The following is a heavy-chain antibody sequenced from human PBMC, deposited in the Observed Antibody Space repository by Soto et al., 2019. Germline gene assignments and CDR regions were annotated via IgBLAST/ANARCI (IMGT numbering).Heavy chain of an antibody. CDR3: ASVTLRFSYGIDV. CDR1: VLTFSNSE. CDR2: ISKSGSVI. D-gene: IGHD3-3*01. J-gene: IGHJ6*02. V-gene: IGHV3-48*03. Sequence: WGALILSCAGSVLTFSNSERHWVRQAPGKGLEWLSYISKSGSVIYYADSVKGRFTISRDNAKNFLYLQMNSLRAEDTAVYFCASVTLRFSYGIDVWGQGTTVTVSS.